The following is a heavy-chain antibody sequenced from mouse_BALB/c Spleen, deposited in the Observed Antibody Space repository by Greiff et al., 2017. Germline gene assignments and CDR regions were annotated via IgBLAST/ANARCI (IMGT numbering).Heavy chain of an antibody. CDR1: GFTFSSYT. V-gene: IGHV5-6-4*01. Sequence: EVKLVESGGGLVKPGGSLKLSCAASGFTFSSYTMSWVRQTPEKRLEWVATISSGGSYTYYPDSVKGRFTISRDNAKNTLYLQMSSLKSEDTAMYYCTRNYDYDEDAMDYWGQGTSVTVSS. D-gene: IGHD2-4*01. J-gene: IGHJ4*01. CDR2: ISSGGSYT. CDR3: TRNYDYDEDAMDY.